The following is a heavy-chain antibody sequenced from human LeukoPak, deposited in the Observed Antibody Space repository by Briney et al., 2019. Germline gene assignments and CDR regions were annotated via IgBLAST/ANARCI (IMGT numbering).Heavy chain of an antibody. D-gene: IGHD5-24*01. CDR1: GFTFSSYA. V-gene: IGHV3-23*01. Sequence: GGSLRLSCAASGFTFSSYAMSWVRQAPGKGLEWVSAISGSGGSTYYADSVKGRFTISRDNSRNTLYLQMNSLRAEDTAVYYCAKDRRGGGYNWLDYFDYWGQGTLVTVSS. CDR3: AKDRRGGGYNWLDYFDY. J-gene: IGHJ4*02. CDR2: ISGSGGST.